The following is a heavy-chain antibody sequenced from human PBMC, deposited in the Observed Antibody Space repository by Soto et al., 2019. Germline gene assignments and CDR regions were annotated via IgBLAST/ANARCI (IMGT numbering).Heavy chain of an antibody. Sequence: SETLSLTCTVSGDSISSGDYYWSWIRQPPGKGLEWIGCIYYSGNTYYNPSLKSRFSISVDTSKNQFSLKLSSVTAADTAVYYCSRDFRRYSRSPGHLEYWGLGNRIAVCS. D-gene: IGHD3-22*01. CDR3: SRDFRRYSRSPGHLEY. CDR2: IYYSGNT. CDR1: GDSISSGDYY. V-gene: IGHV4-30-4*01. J-gene: IGHJ4*02.